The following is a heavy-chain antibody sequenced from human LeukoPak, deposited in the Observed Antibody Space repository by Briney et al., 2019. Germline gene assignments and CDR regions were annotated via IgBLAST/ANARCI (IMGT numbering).Heavy chain of an antibody. CDR1: GFTFSSYD. V-gene: IGHV3-21*01. J-gene: IGHJ6*03. CDR2: ISGSGGST. D-gene: IGHD3-10*01. CDR3: ARTGTRGAIRGYYMDV. Sequence: GGSLRLSCAASGFTFSSYDMHWVRQATGKGLEWVSAISGSGGSTYYADSVKGRFTISRDNAKNSLYLQMNSLRAEDTAVYYCARTGTRGAIRGYYMDVWGKGTTVTISS.